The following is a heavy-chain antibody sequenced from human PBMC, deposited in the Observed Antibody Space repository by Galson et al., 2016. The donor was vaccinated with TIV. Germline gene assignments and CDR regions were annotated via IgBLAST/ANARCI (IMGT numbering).Heavy chain of an antibody. V-gene: IGHV1-69*13. Sequence: SVKVSCKASGDTFLSYPFNWVRQAPGQGLEWMGGFIPLFGSPNYAQKFQGRLTITVDESTSTIHVELSSLRSEDTAVYLCAKDRNTAMDTYHQYYGMDAWGQGTTVTVSS. CDR2: FIPLFGSP. CDR3: AKDRNTAMDTYHQYYGMDA. D-gene: IGHD5-18*01. CDR1: GDTFLSYP. J-gene: IGHJ6*02.